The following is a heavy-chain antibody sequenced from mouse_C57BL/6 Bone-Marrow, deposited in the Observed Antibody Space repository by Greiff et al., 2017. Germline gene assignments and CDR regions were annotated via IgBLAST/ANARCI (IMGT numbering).Heavy chain of an antibody. Sequence: QVQLQQPGAELVKPGASVKVSCKASGYTFTSYWMHWVKQRPGQGLEWIGRIHPSDSDTNYNQKFKGKATVTVDKSSSTAYMQLSSLASEASAVYYWATITTVALDYWGQGTTLTVSS. V-gene: IGHV1-74*01. J-gene: IGHJ2*01. CDR3: ATITTVALDY. D-gene: IGHD1-1*01. CDR2: IHPSDSDT. CDR1: GYTFTSYW.